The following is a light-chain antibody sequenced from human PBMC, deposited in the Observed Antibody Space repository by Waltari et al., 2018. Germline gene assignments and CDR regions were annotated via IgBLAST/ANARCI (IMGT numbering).Light chain of an antibody. CDR2: GAS. Sequence: IVMTQSQATLSMSPGERATIPCRARQSVSIDLAWYQQRPGQAPRLPIYGASTRDTGVPATFSGSGAGTEFTLTISSLQSEDSAVYYCQHYRIWPRTFGGGTKMEIK. CDR1: QSVSID. J-gene: IGKJ4*01. V-gene: IGKV3-15*01. CDR3: QHYRIWPRT.